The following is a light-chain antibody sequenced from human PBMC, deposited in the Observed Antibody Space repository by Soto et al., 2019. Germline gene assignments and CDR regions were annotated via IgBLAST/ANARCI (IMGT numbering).Light chain of an antibody. CDR3: QQYDSHSWT. V-gene: IGKV1-5*03. J-gene: IGKJ1*01. CDR2: KAS. CDR1: QSISNW. Sequence: DIQMTQPPSTLSASVGDRVTITCRASQSISNWLAWYQQKPGKAPKLLIYKASSLKSGVPSRFSGSGSGTEFTLTISRLQPDEFATYYCQQYDSHSWTFGQGTKVEIK.